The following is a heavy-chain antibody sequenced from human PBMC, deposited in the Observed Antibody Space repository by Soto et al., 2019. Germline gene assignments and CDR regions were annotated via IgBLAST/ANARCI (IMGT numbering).Heavy chain of an antibody. CDR3: ATWGLMTTVNNYYYYYMDV. V-gene: IGHV1-24*01. Sequence: ASVKVSCTVSGYTLTELSMHWVRQAPGKGLEWMGGFDPEDGETIYAQKFQGRVTMTEDTSTDTAYMELSSLRSEDTAVYYCATWGLMTTVNNYYYYYMDVWGKGTTVTVSS. J-gene: IGHJ6*03. D-gene: IGHD4-4*01. CDR1: GYTLTELS. CDR2: FDPEDGET.